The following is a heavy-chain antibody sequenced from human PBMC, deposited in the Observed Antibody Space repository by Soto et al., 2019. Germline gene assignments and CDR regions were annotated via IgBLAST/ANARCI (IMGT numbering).Heavy chain of an antibody. V-gene: IGHV1-18*01. CDR1: GYTVITYG. Sequence: QVQLVQSGAEVKKPGASVKVSCKASGYTVITYGVSWVRQAPGQGLDWLGRISTYNGNTRYAVRLQGRVTMTTDTTTNTAYMELRNLRSDDTAVYYCARGPTDYYDNSANYFLDYWGQGTLVTVSS. D-gene: IGHD3-22*01. J-gene: IGHJ4*02. CDR3: ARGPTDYYDNSANYFLDY. CDR2: ISTYNGNT.